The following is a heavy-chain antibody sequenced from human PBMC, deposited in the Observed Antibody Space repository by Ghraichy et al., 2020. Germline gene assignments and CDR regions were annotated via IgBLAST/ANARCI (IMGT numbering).Heavy chain of an antibody. CDR3: ARVYYDFWSGYYPGGDPLFDY. Sequence: GGSLRLSCAASGFTVSSNYMSWVRQAPGKGLEWVSVIYSGGSTYYADSVKGRFTISRDNSKNTLYLQMNSLRAEDTAVYYCARVYYDFWSGYYPGGDPLFDYWGQGTLVTVSS. J-gene: IGHJ4*02. CDR1: GFTVSSNY. V-gene: IGHV3-53*01. CDR2: IYSGGST. D-gene: IGHD3-3*01.